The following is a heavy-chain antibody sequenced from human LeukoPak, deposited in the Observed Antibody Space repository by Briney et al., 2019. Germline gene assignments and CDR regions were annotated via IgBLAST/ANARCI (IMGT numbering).Heavy chain of an antibody. Sequence: GESLKISCKGSGYSFTSYWIGWVRQMPGKGLEWMGIIYPGDSDTRYSPSFQGQVTISADKSISTAYLQWSSLKASDTAMYYCVRDGSSGWYTGFYFDYWGQGTLVTVSS. D-gene: IGHD6-19*01. J-gene: IGHJ4*02. CDR3: VRDGSSGWYTGFYFDY. V-gene: IGHV5-51*01. CDR2: IYPGDSDT. CDR1: GYSFTSYW.